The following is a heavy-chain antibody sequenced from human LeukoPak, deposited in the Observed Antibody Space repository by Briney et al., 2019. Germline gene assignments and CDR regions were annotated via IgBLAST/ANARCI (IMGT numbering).Heavy chain of an antibody. V-gene: IGHV3-48*01. CDR2: ISSSSSTI. D-gene: IGHD4-17*01. CDR3: ARRIDPLHGDSGWDMDV. J-gene: IGHJ6*03. Sequence: PGGSLRLSCAASGFTFSSYSMNWVRQAPGKGLEWVSYISSSSSTIYYADSVKGRFTISRDNAKNSLYLQMNSLRAEDTAVYYCARRIDPLHGDSGWDMDVWGKGTTVTVSS. CDR1: GFTFSSYS.